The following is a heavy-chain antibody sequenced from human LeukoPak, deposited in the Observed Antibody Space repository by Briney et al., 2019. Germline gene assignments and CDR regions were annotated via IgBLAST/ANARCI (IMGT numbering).Heavy chain of an antibody. CDR1: GGSISSGGYY. CDR2: IYHSGST. CDR3: ARLGYCSGGSCPWYYYGMDV. D-gene: IGHD2-15*01. Sequence: SQTLSLTCTVSGGSISSGGYYWSWIRQPPGKGLEWIGYIYHSGSTYYNPSLKSRVTISVDTSKNQFSLKLSSVTAADTAVYYCARLGYCSGGSCPWYYYGMDVWGQGTTVTVSS. V-gene: IGHV4-30-2*01. J-gene: IGHJ6*02.